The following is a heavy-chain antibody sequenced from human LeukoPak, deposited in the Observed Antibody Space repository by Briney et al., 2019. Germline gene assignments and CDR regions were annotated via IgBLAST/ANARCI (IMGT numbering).Heavy chain of an antibody. Sequence: SETLSLTCAVYGGSFSGYYWSWIRQPPGKGLEWIGEINHSGSTNYNPSLKSRVTISVDTSKNQFSLKLSSVTAADTAVYYCARGHDSSGYFDYWAREPWSPSPQ. CDR1: GGSFSGYY. D-gene: IGHD3-22*01. V-gene: IGHV4-34*01. J-gene: IGHJ4*02. CDR3: ARGHDSSGYFDY. CDR2: INHSGST.